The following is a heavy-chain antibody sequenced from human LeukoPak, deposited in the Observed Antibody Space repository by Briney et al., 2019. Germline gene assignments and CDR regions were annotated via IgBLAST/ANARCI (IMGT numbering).Heavy chain of an antibody. Sequence: ASVKVSCKASGYTFTSYYIHWVRQAPGQGLEWMGIINPSGGSTNYAQKFQGRVTMTRDMSTSTVYMELSSLRSEDTAVYYCAKSSLRCDYYKNWGQGTLVTVSS. D-gene: IGHD3-3*01. J-gene: IGHJ4*02. V-gene: IGHV1-46*01. CDR2: INPSGGST. CDR1: GYTFTSYY. CDR3: AKSSLRCDYYKN.